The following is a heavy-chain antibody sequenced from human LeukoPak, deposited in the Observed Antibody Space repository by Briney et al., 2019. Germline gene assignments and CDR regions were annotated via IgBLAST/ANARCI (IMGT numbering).Heavy chain of an antibody. J-gene: IGHJ4*02. CDR3: ARAPSGFTYGPGDH. D-gene: IGHD5-18*01. V-gene: IGHV1-18*01. CDR2: ISTYDGNA. Sequence: SVKVSCKASGYSFTSYGITWVRQAPGQGLEWMGWISTYDGNANYAQKPQGRVTMTTDTSTITAYMELRSLRSDDTAVYYCARAPSGFTYGPGDHWGQGTLVTVSS. CDR1: GYSFTSYG.